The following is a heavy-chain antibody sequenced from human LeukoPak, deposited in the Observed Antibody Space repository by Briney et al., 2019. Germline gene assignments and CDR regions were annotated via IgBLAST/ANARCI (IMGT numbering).Heavy chain of an antibody. CDR2: IRYDGSNK. D-gene: IGHD6-13*01. CDR1: GFTFSSYG. Sequence: TGGSLRLSCAASGFTFSSYGMHWVRQAPGKGLEWVAFIRYDGSNKYYADSVKGRFTISRDNSKNTLYLQMNSLRAEDTAVYYCAKGRGYSSSRPRSDYWGQGTLVTVSS. CDR3: AKGRGYSSSRPRSDY. J-gene: IGHJ4*02. V-gene: IGHV3-30*02.